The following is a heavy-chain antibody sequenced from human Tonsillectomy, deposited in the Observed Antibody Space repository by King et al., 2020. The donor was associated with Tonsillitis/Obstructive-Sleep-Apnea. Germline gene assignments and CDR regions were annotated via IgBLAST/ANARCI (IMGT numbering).Heavy chain of an antibody. D-gene: IGHD3-3*01. Sequence: VQLVESGAEVKKPGESLKISCKASGYSFTNYWIGWVRQMPGKGLEWMGIIYPGDSDTRYSPSFQGQVTISADKSVNTAYLQWSGLKASDTAMYYCARQRDDFWSGSYYYRDVWGKGTTVTVSS. J-gene: IGHJ6*03. V-gene: IGHV5-51*01. CDR3: ARQRDDFWSGSYYYRDV. CDR1: GYSFTNYW. CDR2: IYPGDSDT.